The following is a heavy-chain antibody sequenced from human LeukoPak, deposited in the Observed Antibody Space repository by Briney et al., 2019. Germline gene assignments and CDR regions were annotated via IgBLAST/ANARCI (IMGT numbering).Heavy chain of an antibody. D-gene: IGHD3-9*01. V-gene: IGHV1-2*02. J-gene: IGHJ6*02. Sequence: ASVKVSCKASGYTFTGYYMHWVRQAPGQGLEWMGWINPNSGGTNYAQKFQGRVTMTRDTSISTAYMELSRLRTDDTAVYYCARTTAYYDILTGYYGYYYYGMDVWGQGTTVTVSS. CDR1: GYTFTGYY. CDR2: INPNSGGT. CDR3: ARTTAYYDILTGYYGYYYYGMDV.